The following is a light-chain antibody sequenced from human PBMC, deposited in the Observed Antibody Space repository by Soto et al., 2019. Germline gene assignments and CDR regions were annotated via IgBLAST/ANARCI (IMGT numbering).Light chain of an antibody. Sequence: EVVLTQSPATLSLSPGERVTLSCRASQSINTYLAWHQHKPGQGPRLLIYDVSSRAPGIPARFSGSGSGTDFTLTISSLAPEDSAIYYCQQRSNWPLTFGGGTKVEIK. CDR2: DVS. CDR3: QQRSNWPLT. CDR1: QSINTY. J-gene: IGKJ4*01. V-gene: IGKV3-11*01.